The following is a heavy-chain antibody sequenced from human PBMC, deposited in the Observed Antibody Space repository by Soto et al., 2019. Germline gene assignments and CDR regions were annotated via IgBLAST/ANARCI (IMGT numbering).Heavy chain of an antibody. J-gene: IGHJ5*02. CDR1: GGSISSGGYY. CDR2: IYYSGST. V-gene: IGHV4-31*02. CDR3: ARGSITFGGVIVDNWFDP. D-gene: IGHD3-16*02. Sequence: SETLSLTCTVSGGSISSGGYYWSWIRQHPGKGLEWIGYIYYSGSTYYNPSLKSRVTISVDTSKNQSSLKLSSVTAADTAVYYCARGSITFGGVIVDNWFDPWGQGTLVTVSS.